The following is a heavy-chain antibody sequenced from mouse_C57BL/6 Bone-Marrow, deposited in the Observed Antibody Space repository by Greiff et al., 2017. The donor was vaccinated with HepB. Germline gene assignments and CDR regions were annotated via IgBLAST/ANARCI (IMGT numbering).Heavy chain of an antibody. CDR3: AREGGRYAMDY. CDR2: INYDGSST. Sequence: EVQLVESEGGLVQPGSSMKLSCTASGFTFSDYYMAWVRQVPEKGLEWVANINYDGSSTYYLDSLKSRFIISRDNAKNILYLQMSSLKSEDTATYYCAREGGRYAMDYWGQGTAVTGSS. J-gene: IGHJ4*01. CDR1: GFTFSDYY. V-gene: IGHV5-16*01.